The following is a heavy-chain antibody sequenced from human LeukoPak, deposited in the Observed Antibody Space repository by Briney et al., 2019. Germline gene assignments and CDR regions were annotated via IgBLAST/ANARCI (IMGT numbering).Heavy chain of an antibody. CDR2: IRSKAYGGTT. J-gene: IGHJ4*02. CDR1: GFTFGDYA. CDR3: TRDLGLLWFGELLGFDY. Sequence: GGSPRLSCTASGFTFGDYAMSWVRQAPGKGLEGVGFIRSKAYGGTTEYAASVKGRFTISRDDSKSIAYLQINSLKTEATAVYYCTRDLGLLWFGELLGFDYWGQGTLVTVSS. V-gene: IGHV3-49*04. D-gene: IGHD3-10*01.